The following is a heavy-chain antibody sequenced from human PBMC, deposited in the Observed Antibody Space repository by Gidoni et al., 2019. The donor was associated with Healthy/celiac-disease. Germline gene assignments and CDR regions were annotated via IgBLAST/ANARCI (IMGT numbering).Heavy chain of an antibody. D-gene: IGHD2-21*02. CDR3: AKQVTGHNYGLDV. CDR1: GFIFDDYT. V-gene: IGHV3-9*01. CDR2: ISWNSGTI. Sequence: EVQLVESGGGLVQPGRSLRLSCAASGFIFDDYTMHWVRQGPGKGLEWVSGISWNSGTIAYADSVKGRVIISRDNAKNSLYLQMNSLRAEDTALYYCAKQVTGHNYGLDVWGQGTTVTVS. J-gene: IGHJ6*02.